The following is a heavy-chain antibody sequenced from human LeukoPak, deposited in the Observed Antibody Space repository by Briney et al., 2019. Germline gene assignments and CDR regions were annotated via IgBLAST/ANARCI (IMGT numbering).Heavy chain of an antibody. Sequence: ATVKVSCKASGYTFTGYYMHWVRQAPGQGLEWMGWINPNSGGTNYAQKFQGRVTMTRDTSISTAYMELGRLRSDDTAVYYCARDSNRMVRLDYWGQGTLVTVSS. J-gene: IGHJ4*02. CDR1: GYTFTGYY. D-gene: IGHD2/OR15-2a*01. CDR3: ARDSNRMVRLDY. V-gene: IGHV1-2*02. CDR2: INPNSGGT.